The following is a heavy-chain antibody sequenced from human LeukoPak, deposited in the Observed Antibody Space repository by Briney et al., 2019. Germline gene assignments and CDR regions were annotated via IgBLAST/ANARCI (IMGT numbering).Heavy chain of an antibody. Sequence: GGSLRLSCSASGFTFSSYAMHWVRQAPGKGLEYVSAISSNGGSTYYADSVKGRFTISRDNSKNTLYLQMSSLRAEDTAVYYCVKEDRPQLRYFDWSRAFYGMDVWGKGTTVTVSS. CDR3: VKEDRPQLRYFDWSRAFYGMDV. J-gene: IGHJ6*04. V-gene: IGHV3-64D*06. CDR2: ISSNGGST. D-gene: IGHD3-9*01. CDR1: GFTFSSYA.